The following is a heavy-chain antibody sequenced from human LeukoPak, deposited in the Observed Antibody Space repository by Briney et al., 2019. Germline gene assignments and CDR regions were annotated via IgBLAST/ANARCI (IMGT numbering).Heavy chain of an antibody. D-gene: IGHD3-22*01. Sequence: PGGPLRLSCAASGFNISRYAMSSVRQSPGKGLEWVSAISDNGGRTNYADSVKGRFTISRDNSKNTLYLQMNSLRAEDTAIYYCAKDYRDSSGAYYYMDVWGKGTTVTVSS. J-gene: IGHJ6*03. V-gene: IGHV3-23*01. CDR1: GFNISRYA. CDR2: ISDNGGRT. CDR3: AKDYRDSSGAYYYMDV.